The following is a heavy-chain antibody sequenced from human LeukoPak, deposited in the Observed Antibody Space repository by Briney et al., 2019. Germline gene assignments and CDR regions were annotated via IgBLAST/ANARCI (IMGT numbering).Heavy chain of an antibody. CDR2: ISYDGSNK. V-gene: IGHV3-30*04. Sequence: GGSLRLSCAASGFTFSSYAMHWVRQAPGKGLEWVAVISYDGSNKYYADSVKGRFTISRDNSKNTLYLQMNSLRAEDTAVYYCARPHYYDSSGYYDYWGQGTLVTVSS. J-gene: IGHJ4*02. CDR3: ARPHYYDSSGYYDY. D-gene: IGHD3-22*01. CDR1: GFTFSSYA.